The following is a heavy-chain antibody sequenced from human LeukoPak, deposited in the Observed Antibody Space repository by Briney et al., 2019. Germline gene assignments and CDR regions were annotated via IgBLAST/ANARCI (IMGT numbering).Heavy chain of an antibody. Sequence: GGSLRLSCTASGFSFGSPGMNWARQAPGKGLEWVSSINGESTFKVYADSVKGRFTISRDNAKNSLYLQMDSLRAEDTAVYYCAKYQTGTWTSYDSSDIWGQGTLVTVSS. CDR3: AKYQTGTWTSYDSSDI. CDR1: GFSFGSPG. D-gene: IGHD1-7*01. CDR2: INGESTFK. V-gene: IGHV3-21*01. J-gene: IGHJ3*02.